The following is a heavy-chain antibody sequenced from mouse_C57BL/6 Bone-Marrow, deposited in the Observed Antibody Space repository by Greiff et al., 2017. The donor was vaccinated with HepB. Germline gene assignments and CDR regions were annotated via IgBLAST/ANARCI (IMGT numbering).Heavy chain of an antibody. V-gene: IGHV14-4*01. J-gene: IGHJ1*03. CDR2: IDPENGDT. D-gene: IGHD1-1*01. CDR1: GFNIKDDY. Sequence: VQLQQSGAELVRPGASVKLSCTASGFNIKDDYMHWVKQRPEQGLEWIGWIDPENGDTEYASKFQGKATITADTSSNTAYLQLSSLTSEDTAVYYCTTTYITTVVAENFDVWGTGTTVTVSS. CDR3: TTTYITTVVAENFDV.